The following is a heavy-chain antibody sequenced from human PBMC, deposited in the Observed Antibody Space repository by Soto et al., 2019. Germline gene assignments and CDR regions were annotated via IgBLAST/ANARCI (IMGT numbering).Heavy chain of an antibody. J-gene: IGHJ6*02. Sequence: GESLKISCKGSGYSFTSYWISWVRQMPGKGLEWMGRIDPSDSYTNYSPSFQGHVTISADKSISTAYLQWSSLKASDTAMYYCARHTLEYYYDSSGYYYIYGMDVWGQGTTVTGSS. CDR3: ARHTLEYYYDSSGYYYIYGMDV. CDR1: GYSFTSYW. CDR2: IDPSDSYT. V-gene: IGHV5-10-1*01. D-gene: IGHD3-22*01.